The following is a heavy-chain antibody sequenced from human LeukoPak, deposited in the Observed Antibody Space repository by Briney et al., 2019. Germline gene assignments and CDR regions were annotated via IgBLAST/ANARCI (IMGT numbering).Heavy chain of an antibody. J-gene: IGHJ6*03. D-gene: IGHD6-6*01. CDR1: GFTFSSYG. V-gene: IGHV3-30*02. CDR2: IRYDGSNK. CDR3: AKGGQYMSYYYMDV. Sequence: GGSLRLSCAASGFTFSSYGMHWVRQAPGKGLEWVAFIRYDGSNKYYADSVEGRFTISRDNSKNTLHLQMNSLRAEDTAVYYCAKGGQYMSYYYMDVWGKGTTVTISS.